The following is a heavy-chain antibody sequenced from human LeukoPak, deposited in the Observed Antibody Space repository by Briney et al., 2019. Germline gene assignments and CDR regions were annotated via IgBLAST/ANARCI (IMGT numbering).Heavy chain of an antibody. CDR1: GGSFSGYY. Sequence: PSEPLSLTCAVYGGSFSGYYWSWIRQPPGKGLEWIGEINHSGSTNYNPSLKSRVTISVDTSKNQFSLKLSSVTAADTAVYYCARNGAYCGGDCYSDYWGQGTLVTVSS. V-gene: IGHV4-34*01. D-gene: IGHD2-21*01. CDR2: INHSGST. J-gene: IGHJ4*02. CDR3: ARNGAYCGGDCYSDY.